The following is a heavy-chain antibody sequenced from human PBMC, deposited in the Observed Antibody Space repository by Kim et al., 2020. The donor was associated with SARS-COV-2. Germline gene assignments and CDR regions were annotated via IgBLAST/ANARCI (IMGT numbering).Heavy chain of an antibody. CDR2: IKSKTDGGTT. D-gene: IGHD5-18*01. V-gene: IGHV3-15*01. CDR1: GFTFSNAW. J-gene: IGHJ3*02. CDR3: TTDTTEVDTAMAHGLNDAFDI. Sequence: GGSLRLSCAASGFTFSNAWMSWVRQAPGKGLEWVGRIKSKTDGGTTDYAAPVKGRFTISRDDSKNTLYLQMNSLKTEDTAVYYCTTDTTEVDTAMAHGLNDAFDIWGQGTMVTVSS.